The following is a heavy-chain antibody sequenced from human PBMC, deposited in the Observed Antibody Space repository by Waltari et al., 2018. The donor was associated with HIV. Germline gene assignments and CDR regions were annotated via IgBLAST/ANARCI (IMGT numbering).Heavy chain of an antibody. CDR1: GFTFSSYW. Sequence: EVQPVESGGGLVQPGGSLRPSCAASGFTFSSYWMHWVRPAPGKGLGWVSHHNSDGSSTSNADSVKGRFTISRDNAKNTLYLQMNSLRAEDTAVYYCARSRFSGYCSGGSCFYYFDYWGQGTLVTVSS. CDR2: HNSDGSST. CDR3: ARSRFSGYCSGGSCFYYFDY. V-gene: IGHV3-74*01. J-gene: IGHJ4*02. D-gene: IGHD2-15*01.